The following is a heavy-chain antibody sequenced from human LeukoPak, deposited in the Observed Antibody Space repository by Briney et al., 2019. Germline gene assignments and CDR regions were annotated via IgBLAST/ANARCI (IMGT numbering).Heavy chain of an antibody. CDR1: GGSISSGGYY. CDR2: IYYSGST. D-gene: IGHD2-15*01. Sequence: SQTLALPYTVSGGSISSGGYYWSWVRQHPGKGLEWLGYIYYSGSTYYNPSLKSRVTISVDTSKNQFSLKLSSVTAADTAVYYCARGAYCSGGSCYFDYWGQGTLVTVSS. V-gene: IGHV4-31*03. CDR3: ARGAYCSGGSCYFDY. J-gene: IGHJ4*02.